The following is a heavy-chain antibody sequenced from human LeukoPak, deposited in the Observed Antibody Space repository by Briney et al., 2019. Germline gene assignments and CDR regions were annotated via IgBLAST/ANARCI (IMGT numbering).Heavy chain of an antibody. Sequence: GRSLRLSCAASGFTFSSYGMHWVRQAPGKGLEWVAVISYDGSNKYYADSVKGRFTISRDNSKSTLYLQMNSLRAEDTAVYYCAKAGRGYFDWLLLLLDYWGQGTLVTVSS. CDR2: ISYDGSNK. D-gene: IGHD3-9*01. J-gene: IGHJ4*02. V-gene: IGHV3-30*18. CDR1: GFTFSSYG. CDR3: AKAGRGYFDWLLLLLDY.